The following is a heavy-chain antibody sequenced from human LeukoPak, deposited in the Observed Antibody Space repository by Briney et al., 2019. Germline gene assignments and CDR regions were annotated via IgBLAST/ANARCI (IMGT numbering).Heavy chain of an antibody. Sequence: GGSLRLSCSASGFTFSTYAMHWVRQAPGKGLEWVSAISGSGGSTYYADSVKGRFTISRDNSKNTLYLQMNSLRAEDTAVYYCAKAPGGRIAAAGTGYWGQGTLVTVSS. V-gene: IGHV3-23*01. CDR1: GFTFSTYA. D-gene: IGHD6-13*01. CDR2: ISGSGGST. CDR3: AKAPGGRIAAAGTGY. J-gene: IGHJ4*02.